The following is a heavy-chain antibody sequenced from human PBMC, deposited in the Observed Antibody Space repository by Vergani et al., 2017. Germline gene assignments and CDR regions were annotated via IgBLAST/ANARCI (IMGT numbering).Heavy chain of an antibody. CDR1: GDSVISTDYH. CDR2: MDYSGST. J-gene: IGHJ4*02. D-gene: IGHD2-15*01. Sequence: QVQLHESGPGLVKPSETLSLTCTVSGDSVISTDYHLGWIRQPPGKGLEWIGSMDYSGSTSYNPSLESRISLSFETPKNQFSLRLTSVTAADTAVYYCASKRGACRAAYCHSYDFWGPGTLVGVSS. V-gene: IGHV4-39*01. CDR3: ASKRGACRAAYCHSYDF.